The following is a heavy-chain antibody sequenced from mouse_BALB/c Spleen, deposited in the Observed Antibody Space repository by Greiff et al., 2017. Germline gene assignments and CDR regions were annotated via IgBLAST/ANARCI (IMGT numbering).Heavy chain of an antibody. CDR2: IWSGGST. Sequence: QVQLKESGPGLVQPSQSLSITCTVSGFSLTSYGVHWVRQSPGKGLEWLGVIWSGGSTDYNAAFISRLSISKDNSKSQVFFKMNSLQANDTAIYYCARNGYRYGGNAMDYWGQGTSVTVSS. J-gene: IGHJ4*01. CDR3: ARNGYRYGGNAMDY. D-gene: IGHD2-14*01. CDR1: GFSLTSYG. V-gene: IGHV2-2*02.